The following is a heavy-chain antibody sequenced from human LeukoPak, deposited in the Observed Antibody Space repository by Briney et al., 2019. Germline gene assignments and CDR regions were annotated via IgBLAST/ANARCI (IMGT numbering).Heavy chain of an antibody. V-gene: IGHV4-30-4*01. CDR2: IYYSGST. D-gene: IGHD3-9*01. CDR1: GGTISSGDYY. CDR3: ARDILTGFDY. J-gene: IGHJ4*02. Sequence: SETLSLTCTVSGGTISSGDYYWSWIRQPPGKGLEWIGYIYYSGSTSYSPSLKSRLTISVDRSKNQFSLRLNSVTAADTAVYYYARDILTGFDYWGQGTLVTVSS.